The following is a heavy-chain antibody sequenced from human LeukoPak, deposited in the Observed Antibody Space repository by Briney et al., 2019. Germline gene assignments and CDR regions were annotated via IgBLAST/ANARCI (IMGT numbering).Heavy chain of an antibody. CDR3: ARDRPIAAAGHVY. CDR2: IKQDGSEI. CDR1: GFTFSSYW. D-gene: IGHD6-13*01. Sequence: GGSLRLSCAASGFTFSSYWMSWVRQAPGKGLEWVANIKQDGSEIYYVDSVKGRFTISRDNAKNSLYLQMNSLRAEDTAVYYCARDRPIAAAGHVYWGQGTLVTVSS. J-gene: IGHJ4*02. V-gene: IGHV3-7*01.